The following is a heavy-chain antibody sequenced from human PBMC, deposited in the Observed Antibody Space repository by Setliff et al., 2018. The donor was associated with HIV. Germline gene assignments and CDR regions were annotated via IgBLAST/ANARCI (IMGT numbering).Heavy chain of an antibody. CDR2: INHSGST. D-gene: IGHD3-16*01. V-gene: IGHV4-34*01. Sequence: SETLSLTCAVYGGSFSGYYWSWIRQPPGKGLEWIGEINHSGSTNYNPSLKSRVAISVDTSKNQFSLKLTSVTAADTAVYYCARFSTSPGGTFDYWGQGTLVTVSS. CDR3: ARFSTSPGGTFDY. CDR1: GGSFSGYY. J-gene: IGHJ4*02.